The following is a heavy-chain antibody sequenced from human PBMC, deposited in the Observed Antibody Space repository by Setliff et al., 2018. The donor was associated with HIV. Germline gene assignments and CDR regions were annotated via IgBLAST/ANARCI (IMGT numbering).Heavy chain of an antibody. D-gene: IGHD1-26*01. CDR1: GFTFSNYA. J-gene: IGHJ5*02. CDR3: ARGNIGDSGSSFGNWFDP. CDR2: INAGNGDT. Sequence: ASVKVSCKTSGFTFSNYAIHWVRQAPGQGLEWMGWINAGNGDTRYSPKFQGRATFTRDSSASTVYMELRSLRSEDTAIYYCARGNIGDSGSSFGNWFDPWGQGTLVTVSS. V-gene: IGHV1-3*01.